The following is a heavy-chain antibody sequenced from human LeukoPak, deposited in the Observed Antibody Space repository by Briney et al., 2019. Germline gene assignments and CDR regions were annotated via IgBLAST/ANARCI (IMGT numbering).Heavy chain of an antibody. J-gene: IGHJ4*02. CDR3: AKGWDIVVVVAATRFDY. Sequence: PGRSLRLSCAASGFTFSSYGMHWVRQAPGKGLEWVAVIWYDGSNKYYADSVKGRFTISRDNSKNTLYLQMNSLRAEDTAVYYCAKGWDIVVVVAATRFDYWGQGTLVTVSS. V-gene: IGHV3-33*06. D-gene: IGHD2-15*01. CDR1: GFTFSSYG. CDR2: IWYDGSNK.